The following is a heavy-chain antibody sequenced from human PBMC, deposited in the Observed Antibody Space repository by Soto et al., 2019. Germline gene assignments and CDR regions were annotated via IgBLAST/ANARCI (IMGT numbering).Heavy chain of an antibody. D-gene: IGHD2-2*01. CDR3: ARLRGTSWHDYYYYYGMDV. Sequence: SETLSLTCTVSGGSISSSSYYWGWIRQPPGKGLEWIGSIYYSGSTYYNPSLKSRVTISVDTSKNQFSLKLSSVTAADTAVYYCARLRGTSWHDYYYYYGMDVWGQGTTVTVSS. CDR2: IYYSGST. J-gene: IGHJ6*02. CDR1: GGSISSSSYY. V-gene: IGHV4-39*01.